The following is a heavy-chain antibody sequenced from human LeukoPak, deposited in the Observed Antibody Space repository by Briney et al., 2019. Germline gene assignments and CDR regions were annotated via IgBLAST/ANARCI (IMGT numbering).Heavy chain of an antibody. CDR3: ARDLSYYGSGSYYFDY. V-gene: IGHV1-2*02. CDR1: GYTFTGYY. Sequence: ASVKVSCKASGYTFTGYYMHWVRQAPGQGLEWMGWINPNSGGTNYAQKFQGRVTMTRDTSISTAYMELSRLRSDDTAVYYCARDLSYYGSGSYYFDYWGQGTLVTVSS. D-gene: IGHD3-10*01. J-gene: IGHJ4*02. CDR2: INPNSGGT.